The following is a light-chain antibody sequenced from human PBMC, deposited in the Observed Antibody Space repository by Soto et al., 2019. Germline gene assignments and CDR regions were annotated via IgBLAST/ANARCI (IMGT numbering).Light chain of an antibody. CDR1: SSDVGAYRY. CDR3: CSYAGRDTYVV. V-gene: IGLV2-11*01. J-gene: IGLJ2*01. Sequence: QSALTQPRSVSGSPGQSVTISCTGTSSDVGAYRYVSWYQQHPDKAPKLMIYDVSQRPSGVPDRFSGSKSGYTAFLTISGLQDEDEAEYYCCSYAGRDTYVVFGGGTQLTVL. CDR2: DVS.